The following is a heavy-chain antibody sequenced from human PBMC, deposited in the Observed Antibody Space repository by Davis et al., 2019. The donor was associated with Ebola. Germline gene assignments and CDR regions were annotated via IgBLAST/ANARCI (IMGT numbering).Heavy chain of an antibody. CDR2: ISAYNGNT. V-gene: IGHV1-18*01. Sequence: ASVKVSCKASGYTFTSYGISWARHSPGQGLEWMGWISAYNGNTNYAHKLQGRVTMTTDTSTSTAYMELRSLRSDDTAVYYCARDITMIVGGWFDPWGQGTLVTVSS. D-gene: IGHD3-22*01. CDR1: GYTFTSYG. J-gene: IGHJ5*02. CDR3: ARDITMIVGGWFDP.